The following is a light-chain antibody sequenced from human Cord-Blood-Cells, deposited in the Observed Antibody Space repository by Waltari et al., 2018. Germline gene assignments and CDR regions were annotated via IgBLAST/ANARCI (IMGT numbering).Light chain of an antibody. CDR2: DVS. CDR1: SSDVGGYNY. CDR3: CSYAGSYTSWV. Sequence: QSALTQPRSVSGSPGQSVTISCTGTSSDVGGYNYVSWYQQHPGNAPKLMIYDVSKRPSGVPDRFSGSKSGNTASLTISGLQAEDEADYYCCSYAGSYTSWVFGGGTKLTVL. V-gene: IGLV2-11*01. J-gene: IGLJ3*02.